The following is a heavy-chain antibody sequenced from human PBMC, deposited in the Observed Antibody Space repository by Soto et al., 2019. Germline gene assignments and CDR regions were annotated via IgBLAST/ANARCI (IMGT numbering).Heavy chain of an antibody. CDR1: GFTFSSYA. V-gene: IGHV3-23*01. J-gene: IGHJ4*02. D-gene: IGHD2-21*01. CDR3: AKDLRRDGYRDFDY. Sequence: AVGSLRLSCAASGFTFSSYAMSWVRQAPGKGLEWVSAISGSGGSTYYADSVKGRFTISRDNSKNTLYLQMNSLRAEDTAVYYCAKDLRRDGYRDFDYWGQGTLVTVSS. CDR2: ISGSGGST.